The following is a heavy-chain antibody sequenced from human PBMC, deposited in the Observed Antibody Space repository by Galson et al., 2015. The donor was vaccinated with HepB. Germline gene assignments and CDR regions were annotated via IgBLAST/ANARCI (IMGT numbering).Heavy chain of an antibody. D-gene: IGHD5-18*01. CDR2: ISSSSSYI. V-gene: IGHV3-21*01. CDR3: AREGGDPYSYGYRSNYYYYGMDV. J-gene: IGHJ6*02. Sequence: SLRLSCAASGFTFSSYSMNWVRQAPGKGLEWVSSISSSSSYIYYADSVKGRFTISRDNAKNSLYLQMNSLRAEDTAVYYCAREGGDPYSYGYRSNYYYYGMDVWGQGTTVTVSS. CDR1: GFTFSSYS.